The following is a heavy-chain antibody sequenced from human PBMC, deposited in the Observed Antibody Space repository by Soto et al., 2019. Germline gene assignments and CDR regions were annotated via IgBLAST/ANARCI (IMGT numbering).Heavy chain of an antibody. CDR3: ARGRYCLTGRCFPNWFDS. CDR2: IYKRTTT. Sequence: QVHLLESGPGLVKPSQTLSLTCSVSGDSISTVDYFWAWIRQPPGQALEYIGYIYKRTTTYYNPSFESRVAISLDTSKSQFSLKVTSVTAADTAVYFCARGRYCLTGRCFPNWFDSWGQGTLVTVSS. V-gene: IGHV4-30-4*01. J-gene: IGHJ5*01. CDR1: GDSISTVDYF. D-gene: IGHD2-15*01.